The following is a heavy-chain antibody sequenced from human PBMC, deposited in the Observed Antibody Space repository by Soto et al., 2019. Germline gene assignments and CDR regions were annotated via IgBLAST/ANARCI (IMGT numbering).Heavy chain of an antibody. Sequence: EVQLVESGGGLVQPGGYLRLSCVASGFTFSSYWMHWVRQAPGKGLVWVSSISNDGSSIYADPVKGRFTISRDNAKNTLYLQMNRLRAEDTAVYYCARLPNKSPQNWGQGTLVIVSP. CDR3: ARLPNKSPQN. CDR2: ISNDGSS. J-gene: IGHJ1*01. V-gene: IGHV3-74*01. CDR1: GFTFSSYW.